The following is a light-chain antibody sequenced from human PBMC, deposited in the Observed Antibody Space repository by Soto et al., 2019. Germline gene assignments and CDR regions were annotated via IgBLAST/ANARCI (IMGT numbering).Light chain of an antibody. CDR2: GVS. J-gene: IGKJ1*01. V-gene: IGKV3-20*01. Sequence: EIVLTQSPGTLSLSPGERATLSCRASQSVSSNYLGWYQQKPGQAPRLLIYGVSSRATGIPDRFSGSGSGTDFTLTISRLEPEDFAVYYCQQYNNWPTFGQGTKVEIK. CDR3: QQYNNWPT. CDR1: QSVSSNY.